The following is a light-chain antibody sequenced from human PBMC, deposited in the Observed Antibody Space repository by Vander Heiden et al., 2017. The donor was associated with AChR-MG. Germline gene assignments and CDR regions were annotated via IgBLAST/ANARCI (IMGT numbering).Light chain of an antibody. V-gene: IGKV1-39*01. J-gene: IGKJ1*01. CDR2: AAS. Sequence: DIQMTQSPFSLSASVGDRVTITCRASQTVVNYLNWYQHSPGKPPKLLIYAASTLQSGVPSRFSDYGSGTDFTLTISKLQPEDFATYYCQQNDRGPQTFGQGTKVAI. CDR1: QTVVNY. CDR3: QQNDRGPQT.